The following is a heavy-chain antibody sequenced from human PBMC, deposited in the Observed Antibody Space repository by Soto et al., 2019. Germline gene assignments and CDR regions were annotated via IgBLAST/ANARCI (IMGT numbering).Heavy chain of an antibody. D-gene: IGHD2-21*02. Sequence: SETLFLTCTVTGDSINSRSYYWGWIRQPPGKGLEWIGSIYYSGRTYNNPSLRSRVSMSIDTSKDQFSLKLKSVTAADTALYFCARQRTSVVTQAYFDIWGQGTMVTVSS. J-gene: IGHJ3*02. CDR3: ARQRTSVVTQAYFDI. CDR2: IYYSGRT. CDR1: GDSINSRSYY. V-gene: IGHV4-39*01.